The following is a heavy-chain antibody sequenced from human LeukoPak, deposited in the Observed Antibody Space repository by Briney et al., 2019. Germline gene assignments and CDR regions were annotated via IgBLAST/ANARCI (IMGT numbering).Heavy chain of an antibody. J-gene: IGHJ4*02. CDR1: GGSISSSNW. Sequence: SETLSLTCAVSGGSISSSNWWSWVRQPPGKGLEWIGEIYHSGSTNYNPSLKSRVTISVDTSKNQFSLKLSSVTAADTAVYYCARVGDSSGYYFDYWGQGTLVTVSS. CDR2: IYHSGST. CDR3: ARVGDSSGYYFDY. V-gene: IGHV4-4*02. D-gene: IGHD3-22*01.